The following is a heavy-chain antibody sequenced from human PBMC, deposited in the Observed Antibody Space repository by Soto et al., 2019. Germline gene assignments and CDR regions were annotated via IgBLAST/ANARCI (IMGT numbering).Heavy chain of an antibody. CDR2: IWYDGSNK. CDR3: ARDLYPDVDTAMVFDY. D-gene: IGHD5-18*01. J-gene: IGHJ4*02. Sequence: PGGSLRLSCAASGFTFSSYGMHWVRQAPGKGLEWVAVIWYDGSNKYYADSVKGRFTISRDNSKNTLYLQMNSLRAEDTAVYYCARDLYPDVDTAMVFDYWGQGTLVTVSS. CDR1: GFTFSSYG. V-gene: IGHV3-33*01.